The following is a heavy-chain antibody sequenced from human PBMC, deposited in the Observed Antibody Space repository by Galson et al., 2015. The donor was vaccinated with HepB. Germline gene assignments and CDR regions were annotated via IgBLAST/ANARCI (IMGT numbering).Heavy chain of an antibody. CDR3: AKAIPYYYDSSGYYGY. V-gene: IGHV3-23*01. D-gene: IGHD3-22*01. CDR1: GFTFSSYA. Sequence: SLRLSCAASGFTFSSYAMSWVRQAPGKGLEWVSAISGSGGSTYYADSVKGRFTISRDNSKNTLYLQMNSLRAEDTAVYYCAKAIPYYYDSSGYYGYWGQGTLVTVSS. CDR2: ISGSGGST. J-gene: IGHJ4*02.